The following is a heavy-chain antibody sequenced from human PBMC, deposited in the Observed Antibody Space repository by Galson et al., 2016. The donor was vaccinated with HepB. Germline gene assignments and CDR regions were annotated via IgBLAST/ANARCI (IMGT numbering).Heavy chain of an antibody. CDR2: ISYDGSNK. J-gene: IGHJ4*02. Sequence: SLRLSCAASGFTFSSYGMHWVRQAPGKGLEWVAVISYDGSNKYYADSVKGRFTISRDNSKNTLYLQMNSLRAEDTAGYYCAKDRSYGYFGSGGMDVWGQGTLVPVSS. V-gene: IGHV3-30*18. CDR1: GFTFSSYG. CDR3: AKDRSYGYFGSGGMDV. D-gene: IGHD3-10*01.